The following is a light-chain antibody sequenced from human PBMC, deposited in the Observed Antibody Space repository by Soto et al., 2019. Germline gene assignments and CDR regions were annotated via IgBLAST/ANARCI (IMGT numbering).Light chain of an antibody. V-gene: IGKV3D-15*01. Sequence: EIVLTQSPSTLSLSPGERATLSFRASQSVSSYLAWYQQKPGQAPRLLIYGASSRATGIPDRFTGSGSGTDFTLTISSLQSEDFALYYCQQYNNWPRTFGQGTKV. J-gene: IGKJ1*01. CDR2: GAS. CDR3: QQYNNWPRT. CDR1: QSVSSY.